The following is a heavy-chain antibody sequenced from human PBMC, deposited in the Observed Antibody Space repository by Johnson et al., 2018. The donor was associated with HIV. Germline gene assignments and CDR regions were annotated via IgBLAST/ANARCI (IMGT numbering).Heavy chain of an antibody. J-gene: IGHJ3*02. D-gene: IGHD6-19*01. CDR2: IHSGGTT. Sequence: VQLVESGGGLIQPGGSLRLSCAASDFTVSGNYMRWVRQAPGTGLEWVSLIHSGGTTFYADSVRGRFTTSRDSSKNTLYLQLKSLRVEDTAVYYCARDRSSGCRLCGFDIWGQGTMVTVSS. V-gene: IGHV3-53*01. CDR1: DFTVSGNY. CDR3: ARDRSSGCRLCGFDI.